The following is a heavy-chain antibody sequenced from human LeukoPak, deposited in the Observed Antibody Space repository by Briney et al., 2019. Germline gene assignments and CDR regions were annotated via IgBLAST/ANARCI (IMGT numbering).Heavy chain of an antibody. CDR1: GGSFSGYF. Sequence: PSETLSLTCAVYGGSFSGYFWGWIRQPPGKGLEWIGNIFYSGSTYYSPSLKRRVTISVDTSKDQFSLKLSSVTAADTAVYYCARATVVTDYGDYGGFDYWGQGTLVTVSS. J-gene: IGHJ4*02. CDR2: IFYSGST. D-gene: IGHD4-17*01. CDR3: ARATVVTDYGDYGGFDY. V-gene: IGHV4-34*12.